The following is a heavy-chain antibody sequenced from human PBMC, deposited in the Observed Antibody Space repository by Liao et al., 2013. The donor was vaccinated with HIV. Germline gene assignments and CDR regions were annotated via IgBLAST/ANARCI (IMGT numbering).Heavy chain of an antibody. CDR2: VSVSGST. CDR3: ARVLRREEGSGRVEH. D-gene: IGHD3-10*01. Sequence: VQLQESGPGLVQPSDTLSLTCTVSGASITPYFWAWIRQPAGRALEWIGRVSVSGSTHCNVSLKSRVTMSLDKSKNQFSLNLTSVTAADTAVYYCARVLRREEGSGRVEHWGQGTLVTVSS. J-gene: IGHJ4*02. CDR1: GASITPYF. V-gene: IGHV4-4*07.